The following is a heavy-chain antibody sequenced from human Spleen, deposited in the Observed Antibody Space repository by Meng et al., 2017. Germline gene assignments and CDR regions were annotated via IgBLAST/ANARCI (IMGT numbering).Heavy chain of an antibody. J-gene: IGHJ5*02. CDR3: VSSFTVAGS. Sequence: GESLKISCAASGFSVSHNYMSWVRQAPGKGLEWVSVIYSGGNTYYADSVKGRFTISRDNSKNSVFLQINSLRAEDTAVYYCVSSFTVAGSWGQGTLVTVSS. CDR1: GFSVSHNY. CDR2: IYSGGNT. V-gene: IGHV3-66*02.